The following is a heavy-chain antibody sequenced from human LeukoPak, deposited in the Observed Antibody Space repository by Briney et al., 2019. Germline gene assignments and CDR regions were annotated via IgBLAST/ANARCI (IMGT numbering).Heavy chain of an antibody. V-gene: IGHV3-7*04. D-gene: IGHD5-18*01. J-gene: IGHJ5*02. Sequence: GGSLRLSCAASGFTFSTHWVSWFRQAPGKGLEWVGNIKEDGSEKYYVDSVKGRFTISRDNAKNSLYLQMNSLRAEDTAVYYCARGTAMVPFDPWGQGTLVTVSS. CDR3: ARGTAMVPFDP. CDR2: IKEDGSEK. CDR1: GFTFSTHW.